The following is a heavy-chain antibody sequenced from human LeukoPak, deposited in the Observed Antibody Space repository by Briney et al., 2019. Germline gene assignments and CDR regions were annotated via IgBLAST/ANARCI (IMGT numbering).Heavy chain of an antibody. J-gene: IGHJ4*02. CDR2: INSDGSST. CDR3: ARDGSWPKTSDH. CDR1: GFTFSTYW. V-gene: IGHV3-74*01. Sequence: GGSLRLSCVGSGFTFSTYWVHWVRQAPGKGLEWVSRINSDGSSTSYVDSVKGRFTISRDNAKSTVYLQMNSLRAEDTAVYYCARDGSWPKTSDHWGQGTLVTVSS. D-gene: IGHD6-13*01.